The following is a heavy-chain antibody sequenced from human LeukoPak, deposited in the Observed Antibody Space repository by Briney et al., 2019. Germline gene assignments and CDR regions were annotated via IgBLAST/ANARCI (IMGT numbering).Heavy chain of an antibody. D-gene: IGHD1-14*01. CDR3: VRGNPTQLTTRTELDY. J-gene: IGHJ4*02. Sequence: GGSLRLSCAASGFTFSDHYMDWVRQAPGKGLEWVGRTRKKTNSYTTEYAASVKGRFTISRDDSRNSLYLQMNSLRAEDTAVYHCVRGNPTQLTTRTELDYWGQGTLVTVSS. V-gene: IGHV3-72*01. CDR1: GFTFSDHY. CDR2: TRKKTNSYTT.